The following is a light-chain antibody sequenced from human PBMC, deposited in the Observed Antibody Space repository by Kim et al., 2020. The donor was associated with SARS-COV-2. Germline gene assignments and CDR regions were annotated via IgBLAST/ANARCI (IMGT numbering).Light chain of an antibody. CDR3: QSADSSGTYV. CDR2: KDS. Sequence: YPGQTARITCSGDALPKQYAYWYQQTPGQAPVLVIYKDSERPSGIPERFSGSSSGTTVTLTISGVQAEDEADYYCQSADSSGTYVFGTGTKVTVL. CDR1: ALPKQY. J-gene: IGLJ1*01. V-gene: IGLV3-25*03.